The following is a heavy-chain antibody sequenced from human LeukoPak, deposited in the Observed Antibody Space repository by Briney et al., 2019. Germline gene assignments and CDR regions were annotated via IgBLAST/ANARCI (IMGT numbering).Heavy chain of an antibody. CDR1: GFTFSSYW. Sequence: GGSLRLSCAASGFTFSSYWMHWVRQVPGKGLVWVSRICTDGSSTTYADYVKGRFSISRDNVKNTLYLQMNSLRAEDTAVYYCARDKYGGNSNAFDIWGQGTLVTVSS. D-gene: IGHD4-23*01. J-gene: IGHJ3*02. CDR3: ARDKYGGNSNAFDI. CDR2: ICTDGSST. V-gene: IGHV3-74*01.